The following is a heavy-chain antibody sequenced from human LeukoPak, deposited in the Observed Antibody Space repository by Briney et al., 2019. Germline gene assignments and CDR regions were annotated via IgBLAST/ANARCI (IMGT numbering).Heavy chain of an antibody. CDR2: IKDDGSEK. CDR3: ARVLGYGCFDP. V-gene: IGHV3-7*01. J-gene: IGHJ5*02. Sequence: QAGGSLSLLCAASGFTFSTYWMSWVRQAPGKGLEWVANIKDDGSEKYFVDSVKDRFTISRDNARNSLYLQMNSLRAEDTAVYYCARVLGYGCFDPLGGATLLTVSS. CDR1: GFTFSTYW. D-gene: IGHD5-18*01.